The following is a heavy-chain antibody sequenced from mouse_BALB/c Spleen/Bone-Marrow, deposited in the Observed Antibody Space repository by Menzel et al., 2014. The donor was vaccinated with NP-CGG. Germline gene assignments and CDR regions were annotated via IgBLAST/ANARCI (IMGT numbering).Heavy chain of an antibody. Sequence: VQLQQSGAELAKPGASVKMSCKASGYTFTDYWMHWVKQRPGQGLEWLGYINPSTGYTEYNQKFKDKATLTADKSSSTAYMQLNSLTSEDSAVYYGARFYDGYYLPLDYWGQGTTLTVSS. D-gene: IGHD2-3*01. V-gene: IGHV1-7*01. CDR1: GYTFTDYW. CDR2: INPSTGYT. CDR3: ARFYDGYYLPLDY. J-gene: IGHJ2*01.